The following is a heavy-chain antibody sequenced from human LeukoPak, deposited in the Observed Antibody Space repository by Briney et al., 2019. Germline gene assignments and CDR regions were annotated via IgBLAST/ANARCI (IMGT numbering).Heavy chain of an antibody. V-gene: IGHV1-18*01. CDR1: GGTFSSYA. CDR3: ARDLDGLLRYFDWLPDY. Sequence: ASVKVSCKASGGTFSSYAISWVRQAPGQGLEWMGWISAYNGNTNYAQKLQGRVTMTTDTSTSTAYMELRSLRSDDTAVYYYARDLDGLLRYFDWLPDYWGQGTLVTVSS. CDR2: ISAYNGNT. D-gene: IGHD3-9*01. J-gene: IGHJ4*02.